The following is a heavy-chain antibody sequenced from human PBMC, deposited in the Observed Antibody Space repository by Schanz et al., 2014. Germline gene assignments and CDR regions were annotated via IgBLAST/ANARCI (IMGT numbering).Heavy chain of an antibody. J-gene: IGHJ4*02. CDR1: GFRFRDYY. V-gene: IGHV3-11*05. CDR2: ISGSSENT. D-gene: IGHD3-10*01. CDR3: AKGKSEVRGIILDY. Sequence: QVQLVESGGGLVKPGGSLRLSCAASGFRFRDYYMSWIRQAPGKGLEWVATISGSSENTYYADSVKGRVTISRDNSRNTLFLQMRNLRADDTALYYCAKGKSEVRGIILDYWGQGTMVVVSS.